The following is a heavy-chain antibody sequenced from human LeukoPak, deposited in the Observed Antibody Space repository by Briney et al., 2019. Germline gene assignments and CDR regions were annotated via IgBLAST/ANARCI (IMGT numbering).Heavy chain of an antibody. V-gene: IGHV4-39*07. CDR3: VRGPGTNLHY. CDR1: GGSISSSSYY. Sequence: SETLSLTCTVAGGSISSSSYYWGWIRQPPGKGLEWIGSIYYSGSTYYNPSLKSRVTMSVDTSKNQFSLQLSSVTAADTAVYYCVRGPGTNLHYWAQGTLVTVSS. J-gene: IGHJ4*02. CDR2: IYYSGST. D-gene: IGHD1-26*01.